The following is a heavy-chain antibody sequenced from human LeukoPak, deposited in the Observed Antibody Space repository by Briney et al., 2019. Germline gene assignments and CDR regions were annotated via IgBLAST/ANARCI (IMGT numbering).Heavy chain of an antibody. Sequence: QTGGSLRLSCAASGFTFSSYAMSWVRQPPGKGLEWVSAISGSGYSTYYADSVKGRFTISRDNSKNTLYLQMNSLRAEDTAVYYCAKEAGYSGYDYPDYWGQGTLVTVSS. CDR3: AKEAGYSGYDYPDY. V-gene: IGHV3-23*01. D-gene: IGHD5-12*01. CDR1: GFTFSSYA. J-gene: IGHJ4*02. CDR2: ISGSGYST.